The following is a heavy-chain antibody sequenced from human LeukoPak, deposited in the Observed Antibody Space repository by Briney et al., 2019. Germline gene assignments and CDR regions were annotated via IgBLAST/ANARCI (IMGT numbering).Heavy chain of an antibody. CDR2: ISSSDSSI. Sequence: GGSLRLSCAASGFTFSDYYMSWIRQAPGKGLEWVSHISSSDSSIYYADSVKGRFTISRDNAKNSLYLQMNSLRAEDTAVYYCARDFAREFTIDYWGQGTLVTVSS. V-gene: IGHV3-11*04. CDR1: GFTFSDYY. CDR3: ARDFAREFTIDY. D-gene: IGHD3-10*01. J-gene: IGHJ4*02.